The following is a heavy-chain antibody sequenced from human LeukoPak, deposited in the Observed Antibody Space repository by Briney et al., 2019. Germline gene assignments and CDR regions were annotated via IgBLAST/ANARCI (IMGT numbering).Heavy chain of an antibody. CDR2: ISGSGSST. V-gene: IGHV3-23*01. J-gene: IGHJ4*02. Sequence: GGSLRLSCAASGFTFSSYAMSWVRQAPRKGLEWVSVISGSGSSTNYADSVKGRFTISRDNYKNTLHLQMSSLSAEDTAVDYCAKMNVLAGYYAPNFYFCGQGTLVTVSS. CDR3: AKMNVLAGYYAPNFYF. D-gene: IGHD3-9*01. CDR1: GFTFSSYA.